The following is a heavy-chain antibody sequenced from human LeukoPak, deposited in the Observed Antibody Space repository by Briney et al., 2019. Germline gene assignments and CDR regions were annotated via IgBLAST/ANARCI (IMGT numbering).Heavy chain of an antibody. Sequence: GGSQRLSCAASGFTFSSYAMNWVRQAPGKGLEWVSVISASGATTHYADSVKGRFTISRDNSKNTLDLQMNSLRAEDTAVYYCAKGFLRYDPHYYAMDVWGPGTTVTVSS. V-gene: IGHV3-23*01. CDR1: GFTFSSYA. CDR2: ISASGATT. J-gene: IGHJ6*02. D-gene: IGHD3-3*01. CDR3: AKGFLRYDPHYYAMDV.